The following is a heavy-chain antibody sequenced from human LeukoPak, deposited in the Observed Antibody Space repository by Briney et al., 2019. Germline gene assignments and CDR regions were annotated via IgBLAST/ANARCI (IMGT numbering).Heavy chain of an antibody. CDR1: GFTFTDYY. CDR3: ARVLRDYYDTSGYNYWYFDF. J-gene: IGHJ2*01. CDR2: ISSNGTVS. Sequence: GGSLRLSCTASGFTFTDYYMTWICQPPGKGLEWISYISSNGTVSFYADSVKGRFTISRDNAKTSFYLEMHSLRAADTAVYYCARVLRDYYDTSGYNYWYFDFWGRGTLVTVSS. V-gene: IGHV3-11*01. D-gene: IGHD3-22*01.